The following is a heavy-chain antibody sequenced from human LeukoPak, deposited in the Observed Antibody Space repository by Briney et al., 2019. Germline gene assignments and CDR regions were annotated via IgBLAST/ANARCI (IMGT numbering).Heavy chain of an antibody. J-gene: IGHJ4*02. CDR3: AKDRNYDFWSGYDY. V-gene: IGHV3-9*01. CDR2: ISWNSGSI. D-gene: IGHD3-3*01. Sequence: PGRSLRLSCAASGFTFDDYAMLWVRHAPGKGLEWVSGISWNSGSIGYADSVKGRFTISRDNAKNSLYLQMNSLRAEDTALYYCAKDRNYDFWSGYDYWGQGTLVTVSS. CDR1: GFTFDDYA.